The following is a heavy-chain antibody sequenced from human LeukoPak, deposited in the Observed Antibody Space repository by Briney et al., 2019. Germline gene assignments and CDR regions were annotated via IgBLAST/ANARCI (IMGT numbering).Heavy chain of an antibody. D-gene: IGHD6-13*01. CDR2: IYYSGST. V-gene: IGHV4-59*01. CDR1: GGSLSPYY. J-gene: IGHJ4*02. CDR3: ARDFGYSSRWSVLDC. Sequence: SETLSLTCTVSGGSLSPYYWSWIRQPPGKGLEWIGYIYYSGSTNYNPSLKSRVTISVDTSKNQFSLKLSSVTAADTAVYYCARDFGYSSRWSVLDCWGQGTLVSVSS.